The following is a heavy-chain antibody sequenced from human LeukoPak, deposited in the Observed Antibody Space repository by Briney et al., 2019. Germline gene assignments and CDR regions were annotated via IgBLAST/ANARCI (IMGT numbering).Heavy chain of an antibody. CDR1: GFTFTSSA. Sequence: ASVKVSCKASGFTFTSSAVQWVRQARGQRLEWIGWIVVGSGNTNYAQKFQERVTITRDKSTSTAYMELSSLRSEDTAVYYCAADRYYYGSGSYYRWYFDLWGRGTLVTVFS. D-gene: IGHD3-10*01. J-gene: IGHJ2*01. CDR2: IVVGSGNT. V-gene: IGHV1-58*01. CDR3: AADRYYYGSGSYYRWYFDL.